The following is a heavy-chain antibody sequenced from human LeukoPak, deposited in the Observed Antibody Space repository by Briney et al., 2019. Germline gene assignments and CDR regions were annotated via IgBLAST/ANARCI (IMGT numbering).Heavy chain of an antibody. D-gene: IGHD1-26*01. CDR2: IIPIFGTA. Sequence: GASVKVSCKASGGTFSSYAISWVRQAPGQGLEWMGGIIPIFGTANYARKFQGRVTITADESTSTAYMEPSSLRSEDTAGYYCARVPNSIVGASGPPDYWGQGTLVTVPS. V-gene: IGHV1-69*13. CDR3: ARVPNSIVGASGPPDY. J-gene: IGHJ4*02. CDR1: GGTFSSYA.